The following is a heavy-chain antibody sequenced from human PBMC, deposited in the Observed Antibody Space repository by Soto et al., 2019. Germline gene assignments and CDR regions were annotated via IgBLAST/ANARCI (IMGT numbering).Heavy chain of an antibody. J-gene: IGHJ4*02. Sequence: GASVKVSCKASGGTFSSYAISWVRQAPGQGLEWMGGIIPIFGTANYAQKFQGRVTITADESTSTAYMELSSLRSEDTAVYYCARSNPRLYSGYDRLGYYFDYWGQGTLVTVSS. D-gene: IGHD5-12*01. CDR3: ARSNPRLYSGYDRLGYYFDY. CDR2: IIPIFGTA. V-gene: IGHV1-69*13. CDR1: GGTFSSYA.